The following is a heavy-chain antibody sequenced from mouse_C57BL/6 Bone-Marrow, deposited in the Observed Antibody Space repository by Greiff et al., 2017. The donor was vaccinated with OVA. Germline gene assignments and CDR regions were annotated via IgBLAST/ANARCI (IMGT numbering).Heavy chain of an antibody. CDR3: AVRQLRLVFAY. Sequence: VQLKESGPGLVKPSQSLSLTCSVTGYSITSGYYWNWIRQFPGNKLEWMGYISYDGSNNYNPSLKNRISITRDTSKNQFFLKLNSVTTEDTATYYCAVRQLRLVFAYWGQGTLVTVSA. D-gene: IGHD3-2*02. CDR2: ISYDGSN. J-gene: IGHJ3*01. CDR1: GYSITSGYY. V-gene: IGHV3-6*01.